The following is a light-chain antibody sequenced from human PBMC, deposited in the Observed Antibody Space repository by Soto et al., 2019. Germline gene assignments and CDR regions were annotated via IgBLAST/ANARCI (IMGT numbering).Light chain of an antibody. Sequence: QPVLTQSPSASASLGASVKLTCTLNSGHSSYAIAWHQQQPEKGPRYLMKVNSDGSHSKGDGIPDRFSGSSSGAERYLTISSLQSEDEADYYCQTWGTGIVVLGGGTKVTVL. CDR2: VNSDGSH. J-gene: IGLJ2*01. CDR1: SGHSSYA. V-gene: IGLV4-69*01. CDR3: QTWGTGIVV.